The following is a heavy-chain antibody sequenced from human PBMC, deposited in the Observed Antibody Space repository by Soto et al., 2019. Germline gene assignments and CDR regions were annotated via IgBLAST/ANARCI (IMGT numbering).Heavy chain of an antibody. Sequence: QVQLVQSGAEVKKPGASVKVSCKASGYTFATYGISWVRQAPGQGLEWMGWISAYTGNTNYAQKLQGRLSMTTDTSTTTAYMKLRSLKSDDTAIYYCAREEPPGHFYYGMDVWGQGTTVTVSS. J-gene: IGHJ6*02. CDR2: ISAYTGNT. CDR1: GYTFATYG. CDR3: AREEPPGHFYYGMDV. V-gene: IGHV1-18*01. D-gene: IGHD1-26*01.